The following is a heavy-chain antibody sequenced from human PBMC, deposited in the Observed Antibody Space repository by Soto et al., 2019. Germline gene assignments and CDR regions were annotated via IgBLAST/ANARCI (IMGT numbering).Heavy chain of an antibody. J-gene: IGHJ6*02. CDR2: IYYSGST. D-gene: IGHD1-26*01. Sequence: SETLSLTCTVSGGSISSYYWSWIRQPPGKGLEWIGYIYYSGSTNYNPSLKSRVTISVDPSKNQFSLKLSPVTAADTAVYYCARVGATTEDYYYYGMDVWGQGTTVTVSS. CDR1: GGSISSYY. V-gene: IGHV4-59*01. CDR3: ARVGATTEDYYYYGMDV.